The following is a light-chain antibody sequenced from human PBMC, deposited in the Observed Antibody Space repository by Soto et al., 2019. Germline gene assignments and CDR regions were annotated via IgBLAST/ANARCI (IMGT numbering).Light chain of an antibody. J-gene: IGLJ2*01. Sequence: NFMLTQPHFVSESPGKTVTISCTRSSGSIASNYVQWYQQRPGSAPTTVIYEDNQRPSGVPDRFSGSIDSSSNSASLTISGLKTEDEADYYCQSYDSSHHVGFGGGTKLTVL. CDR2: EDN. CDR3: QSYDSSHHVG. V-gene: IGLV6-57*04. CDR1: SGSIASNY.